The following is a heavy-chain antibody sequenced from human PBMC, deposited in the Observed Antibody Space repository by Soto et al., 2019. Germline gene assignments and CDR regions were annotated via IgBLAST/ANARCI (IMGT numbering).Heavy chain of an antibody. V-gene: IGHV3-30-3*01. D-gene: IGHD3-22*01. CDR3: AREGVDYYDSSGYPGQYFDY. Sequence: QVQLVESGGGVVQPGRSLRLSCAASGFTFSSYARHWVRQAPGKGLEWVAVISYDGSNKYYADSVKGRFTISRDNSKNTLYLQLNSLRAEDTAVYYCAREGVDYYDSSGYPGQYFDYWGQGTLVTVSS. CDR2: ISYDGSNK. CDR1: GFTFSSYA. J-gene: IGHJ4*02.